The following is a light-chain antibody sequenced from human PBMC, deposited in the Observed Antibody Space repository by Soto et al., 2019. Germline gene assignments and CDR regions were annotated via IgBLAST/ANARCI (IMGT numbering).Light chain of an antibody. Sequence: QSVLTQPPSVSGAPGQRVTISCTGSSSNIGAGYDVHWYQQFPGTAPKLLIYGNSNRPSGVPDRFSGSKSGTSASLAITGLQAEDEADYYCQSYDSSLSGSYVFGTGTKVTV. V-gene: IGLV1-40*01. CDR3: QSYDSSLSGSYV. CDR1: SSNIGAGYD. CDR2: GNS. J-gene: IGLJ1*01.